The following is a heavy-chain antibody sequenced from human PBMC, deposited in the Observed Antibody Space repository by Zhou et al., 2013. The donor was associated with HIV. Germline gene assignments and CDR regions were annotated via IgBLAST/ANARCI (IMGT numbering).Heavy chain of an antibody. D-gene: IGHD3-3*01. V-gene: IGHV1-46*01. J-gene: IGHJ4*02. CDR3: ARGRGDDFWSGESPSWYFDY. Sequence: QLVQSGAEVRTPGASVKISCKASGYTFTHNYMHWVRQAPGHGPEWMGLINPRGTATWYAQGFEGRVIMSRDTSTSTDYLELSSLRSDDTAVYYCARGRGDDFWSGESPSWYFDYWGQGTQVTVSS. CDR1: GYTFTHNY. CDR2: INPRGTAT.